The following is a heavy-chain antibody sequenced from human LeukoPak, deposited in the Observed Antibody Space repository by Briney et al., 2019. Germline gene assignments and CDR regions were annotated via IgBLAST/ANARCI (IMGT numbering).Heavy chain of an antibody. D-gene: IGHD3-22*01. CDR2: IYYSGST. CDR1: GGSISSGDYY. V-gene: IGHV4-30-4*01. CDR3: ARVHYYYDSSGSYWYFDL. J-gene: IGHJ2*01. Sequence: SETLSLTCTVSGGSISSGDYYWSWIRQPPGKGLEWIGYIYYSGSTYYNPSLKSRVTISVDTSKNQFSLKLSSVTAADTAVYYCARVHYYYDSSGSYWYFDLWGRGTLVTVSS.